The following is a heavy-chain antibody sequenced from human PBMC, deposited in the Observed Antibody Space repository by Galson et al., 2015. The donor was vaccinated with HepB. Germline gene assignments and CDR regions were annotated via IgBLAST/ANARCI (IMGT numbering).Heavy chain of an antibody. Sequence: SLRLSCAASGFTFSSYSMNWVRQAPGRGLEWVSSISPTTTYIYYADSVQGRFTISRDNAKNSLYLQMNSLRAEDTAVYYCARAGRGSYGQSYYYYYMDVWGKGTTVTVSS. J-gene: IGHJ6*03. D-gene: IGHD1-26*01. CDR3: ARAGRGSYGQSYYYYYMDV. CDR1: GFTFSSYS. V-gene: IGHV3-21*01. CDR2: ISPTTTYI.